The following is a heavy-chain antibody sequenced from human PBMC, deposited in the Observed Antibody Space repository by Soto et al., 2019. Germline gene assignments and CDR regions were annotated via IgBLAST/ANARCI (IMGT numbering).Heavy chain of an antibody. CDR1: GFTFSSYA. J-gene: IGHJ3*02. CDR2: ISGSGGST. V-gene: IGHV3-23*01. Sequence: GGSLRLSCAASGFTFSSYAMSWVRQAPGKGLEWVSAISGSGGSTYYADSVKGRFTISRDNSKNTLYLQMNSLRAEDTAVYYCAKYRNYYDSSGYYYDAFDIWGQGTMVTVSS. CDR3: AKYRNYYDSSGYYYDAFDI. D-gene: IGHD3-22*01.